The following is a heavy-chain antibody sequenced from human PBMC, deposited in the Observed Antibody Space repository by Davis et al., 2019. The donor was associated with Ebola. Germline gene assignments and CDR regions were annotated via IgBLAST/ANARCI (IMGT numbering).Heavy chain of an antibody. CDR1: ASTIGRYA. Sequence: AGSLSLTCAAYASTIGRYAFPWAPQAPGTGLGWVAPSCGSCSSTYYADSVKGRFTISRDNSKNTLYLQMNRLRAEDTAVYSCAKGPRVELLPDYFDYWGHGTLVTVSS. J-gene: IGHJ4*03. CDR3: AKGPRVELLPDYFDY. V-gene: IGHV3-23*01. D-gene: IGHD1-7*01. CDR2: SCGSCSST.